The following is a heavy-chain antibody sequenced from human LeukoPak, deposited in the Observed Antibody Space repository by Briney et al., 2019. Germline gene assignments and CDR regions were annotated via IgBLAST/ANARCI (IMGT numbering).Heavy chain of an antibody. V-gene: IGHV4-38-2*01. CDR2: IYHSGST. CDR3: ARAVVHVVIPYDAFDI. D-gene: IGHD3-22*01. CDR1: VYSISSGYY. J-gene: IGHJ3*02. Sequence: SETLSLTCAVSVYSISSGYYWGWIRQPPGKGLEWIGSIYHSGSTYYNPSLKSRVTISVDTSKNQFSLKLSSVTAADTAVYYCARAVVHVVIPYDAFDIWGQGTMVNVSS.